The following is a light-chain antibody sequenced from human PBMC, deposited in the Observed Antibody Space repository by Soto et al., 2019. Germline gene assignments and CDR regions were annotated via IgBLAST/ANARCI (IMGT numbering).Light chain of an antibody. J-gene: IGLJ2*01. Sequence: QSALTQPRSVSGSPGQSVTISCTGTSSDVGAYNYVSWYQHHPGKAPKLMIYDVNKRPSGVPYRFSGSKSGNTASLTISGLQAEDGADYYCCSCTSSHTVVFGGGTKLTVL. CDR1: SSDVGAYNY. CDR3: CSCTSSHTVV. V-gene: IGLV2-11*01. CDR2: DVN.